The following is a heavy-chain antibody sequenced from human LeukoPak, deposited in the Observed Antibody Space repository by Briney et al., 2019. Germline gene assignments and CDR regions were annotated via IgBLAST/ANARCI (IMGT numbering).Heavy chain of an antibody. CDR3: AREAKRTGPKNNWFDP. J-gene: IGHJ5*02. Sequence: GASVKVSCKASGYTFTGYYMHWVRQAPGQGLEWMGWINPNSGGTNYAQKFQGRVTMTRDTSISTAYMELSRLRSDDTAVYYCAREAKRTGPKNNWFDPWGQGTLVTVSS. CDR2: INPNSGGT. V-gene: IGHV1-2*02. D-gene: IGHD3/OR15-3a*01. CDR1: GYTFTGYY.